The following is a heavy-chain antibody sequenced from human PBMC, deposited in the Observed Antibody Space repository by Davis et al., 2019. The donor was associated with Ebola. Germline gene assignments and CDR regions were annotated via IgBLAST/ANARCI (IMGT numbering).Heavy chain of an antibody. D-gene: IGHD1-1*01. CDR2: IYYSGST. V-gene: IGHV4-39*01. J-gene: IGHJ6*02. CDR3: ARRGTNYYYYGMDV. CDR1: GGSISSSSYY. Sequence: SETLSLTCTVSGGSISSSSYYWGWIRKPPGKGLEWIGSIYYSGSTYYNPSLKSRVTISVDTSKNQFSLKLSSVTAADTAVYYCARRGTNYYYYGMDVWGQGTTVTVSS.